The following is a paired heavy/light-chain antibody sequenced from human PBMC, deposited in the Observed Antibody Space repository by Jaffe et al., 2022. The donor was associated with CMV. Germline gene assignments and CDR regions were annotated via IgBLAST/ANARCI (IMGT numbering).Light chain of an antibody. CDR3: NSYTSSSIRV. CDR1: SNDVGGYNY. Sequence: QSALTQPASVSGSPGQSITISCTGTSNDVGGYNYVSWYQQHPGKAPKLLIHDVTNRPSGVSIRFSGSKSGNTASLTISGLQAEDEADYYCNSYTSSSIRVFGTGTKVTVL. J-gene: IGLJ1*01. V-gene: IGLV2-14*03. CDR2: DVT.
Heavy chain of an antibody. CDR1: GFTFGDYA. CDR3: TGEERRAKYDY. J-gene: IGHJ4*02. CDR2: IRSKTYGGTT. Sequence: EVQLVESGGGLVQPGRSLRLSCTASGFTFGDYAMTWVRQAPGKGLEWVGFIRSKTYGGTTQYAASVKGRFTISRDDSTSIAYLQMNSLKTEDTAVYYCTGEERRAKYDYWGQGTLVTVSS. D-gene: IGHD1-1*01. V-gene: IGHV3-49*04.